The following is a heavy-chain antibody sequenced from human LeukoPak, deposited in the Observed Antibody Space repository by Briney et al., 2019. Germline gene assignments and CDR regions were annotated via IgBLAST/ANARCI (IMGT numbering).Heavy chain of an antibody. J-gene: IGHJ6*02. V-gene: IGHV4-34*01. Sequence: SETLSFTCAVYGGSFSGYYWSWIRQPPGKGLEWIGEINHSGSTNYNPSLKSRVTISVDTSENQFSLKLSSVTAADTAVYYCARGRGVTPYYYYGMDVWGQGTTVTVSS. CDR1: GGSFSGYY. CDR3: ARGRGVTPYYYYGMDV. CDR2: INHSGST. D-gene: IGHD3-3*01.